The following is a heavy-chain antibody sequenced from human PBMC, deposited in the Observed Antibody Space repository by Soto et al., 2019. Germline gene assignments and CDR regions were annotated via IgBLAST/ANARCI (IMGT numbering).Heavy chain of an antibody. CDR2: INPYGGST. D-gene: IGHD6-13*01. Sequence: QVQLVQSGAEVKKPGASVKVSCKASGYTFTSHYIHWVRQAPGQGLEWMAIINPYGGSTNYPQKFRGRVTLILDTSTSTVYMEVSSLRSEDTAVYYCARDLAAAGLWGQGTLVTVSS. J-gene: IGHJ4*02. CDR3: ARDLAAAGL. V-gene: IGHV1-46*03. CDR1: GYTFTSHY.